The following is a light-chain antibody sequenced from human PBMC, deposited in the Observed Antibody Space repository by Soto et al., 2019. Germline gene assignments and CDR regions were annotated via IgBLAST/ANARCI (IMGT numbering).Light chain of an antibody. CDR2: DGS. Sequence: DIPMTQSPPSLSASVGDRVTINCRASQQFTSYVNWYQQKDGKAPKLLISDGSTLQTGVPPRFSGTGSGTDFTLTVNGLQPEDFATYYCQQSYGTPPTFGQGITVEVK. J-gene: IGKJ1*01. V-gene: IGKV1-39*01. CDR3: QQSYGTPPT. CDR1: QQFTSY.